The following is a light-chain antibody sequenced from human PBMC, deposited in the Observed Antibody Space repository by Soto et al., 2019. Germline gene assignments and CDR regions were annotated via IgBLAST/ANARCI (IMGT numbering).Light chain of an antibody. Sequence: DIVMTQSPDSLAVSLGERATINCKSSQNVLYNSNNKNYLAWYQQKPGQPPKLLIYWASTRESGVPDRFSGRGSGTDFTLTISSLQAEDVAVYYCQPYSSLPLPFGGGTKVEI. V-gene: IGKV4-1*01. CDR2: WAS. CDR3: QPYSSLPLP. CDR1: QNVLYNSNNKNY. J-gene: IGKJ4*01.